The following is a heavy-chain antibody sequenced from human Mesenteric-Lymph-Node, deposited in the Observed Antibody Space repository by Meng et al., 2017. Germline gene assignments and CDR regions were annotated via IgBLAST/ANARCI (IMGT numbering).Heavy chain of an antibody. J-gene: IGHJ4*02. V-gene: IGHV1-3*01. D-gene: IGHD3-9*01. Sequence: ASVKVSCKASGYTFTSYAMHWVRQAPGQRLEWMGWINAGNGNTKYSQKFQGRVTITRDTSASTAYMELSSLRSEDTAVYYCARDDVLRYFDWLGRNFDYWGQGTLVTVSS. CDR2: INAGNGNT. CDR1: GYTFTSYA. CDR3: ARDDVLRYFDWLGRNFDY.